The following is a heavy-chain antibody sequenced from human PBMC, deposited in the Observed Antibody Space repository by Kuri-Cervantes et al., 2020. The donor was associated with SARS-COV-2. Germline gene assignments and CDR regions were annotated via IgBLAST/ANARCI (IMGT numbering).Heavy chain of an antibody. V-gene: IGHV1-46*01. CDR2: IDPSGGST. J-gene: IGHJ4*02. CDR1: GYTFTNYF. Sequence: ASVKVSCKASGYTFTNYFMHWVRQAPGQGLEWMGIIDPSGGSTNYAQNFQGRVTMTRDTSTSTVYMELSSLRSEDTAVYYCARIGNYYYGSGSYFDYWGQGTLVTVSS. CDR3: ARIGNYYYGSGSYFDY. D-gene: IGHD3-10*01.